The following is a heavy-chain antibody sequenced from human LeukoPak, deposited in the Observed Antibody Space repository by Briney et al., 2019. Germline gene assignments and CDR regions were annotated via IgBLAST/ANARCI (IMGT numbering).Heavy chain of an antibody. D-gene: IGHD3-22*01. J-gene: IGHJ4*02. CDR3: AIDSCVDSSGYLMYYFDY. CDR2: IKQDGSEK. V-gene: IGHV3-7*01. CDR1: GFTFSSYW. Sequence: GSLRLSCAASGFTFSSYWMSWVRQAPGKGLEWVANIKQDGSEKYYVDSVKGRFTISRDNAKTSLYLQMNCLRAEDTTVYYCAIDSCVDSSGYLMYYFDYWGQGTLVTVSS.